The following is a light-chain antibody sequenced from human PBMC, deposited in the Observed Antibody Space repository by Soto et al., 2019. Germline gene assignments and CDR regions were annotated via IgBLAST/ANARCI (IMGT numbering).Light chain of an antibody. J-gene: IGKJ2*01. Sequence: DIQMTQSPSSLSASVGDRVTITCQASQDISNYLNWYQQKPGKAPKLLIYDASNLETGVPSRFSGSGSGTDFTFTISSLQPEDIATEYCQQYDNLPPYTFGQGTKLESK. CDR1: QDISNY. CDR3: QQYDNLPPYT. V-gene: IGKV1-33*01. CDR2: DAS.